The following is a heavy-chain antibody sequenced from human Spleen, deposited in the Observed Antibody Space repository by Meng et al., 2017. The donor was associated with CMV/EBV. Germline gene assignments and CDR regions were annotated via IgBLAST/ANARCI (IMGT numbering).Heavy chain of an antibody. V-gene: IGHV3-53*01. D-gene: IGHD6-13*01. Sequence: GESLKISCAASGFSVSNNYMSWVRQAPGRGLGWVSIMYTGGNTNYADSVKGRFTISRDNSKNTLYLQMNSLRVEDTAIYYCSRGRQPYYYYGMDVWGQGTTVTVSS. CDR3: SRGRQPYYYYGMDV. CDR1: GFSVSNNY. CDR2: MYTGGNT. J-gene: IGHJ6*02.